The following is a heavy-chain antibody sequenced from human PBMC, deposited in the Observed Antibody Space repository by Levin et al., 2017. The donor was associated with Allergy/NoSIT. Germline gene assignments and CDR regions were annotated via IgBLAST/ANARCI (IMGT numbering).Heavy chain of an antibody. CDR1: GFTFRDYY. J-gene: IGHJ4*02. D-gene: IGHD6-13*01. V-gene: IGHV3-11*05. Sequence: GGSLRLSCAASGFTFRDYYMSWIRQAPGKGLELVSYISGTSSAIIYADSVKGRLTISRDNAQNSLYLQMNSLRAEDTAVYFCARGPLAAAADYWGQGTLVTVSS. CDR3: ARGPLAAAADY. CDR2: ISGTSSAI.